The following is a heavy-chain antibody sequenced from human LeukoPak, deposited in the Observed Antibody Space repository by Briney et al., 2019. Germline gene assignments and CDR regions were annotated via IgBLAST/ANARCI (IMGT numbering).Heavy chain of an antibody. J-gene: IGHJ6*03. V-gene: IGHV3-33*06. CDR3: AKDGRYCNSTSCSDYYYYMDV. CDR2: IWYDGSNK. CDR1: GFTFSSYG. D-gene: IGHD2-2*01. Sequence: PGGSLRLSCAASGFTFSSYGMHWVRQAPGKGLEWVAVIWYDGSNKYYADSVKGRFTISRDNSKNTLYLQMNSLRAEDTAVYYCAKDGRYCNSTSCSDYYYYMDVWGKGTTVTVSS.